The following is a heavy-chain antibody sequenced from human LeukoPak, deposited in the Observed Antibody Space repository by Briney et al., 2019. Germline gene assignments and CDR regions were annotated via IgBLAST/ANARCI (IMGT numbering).Heavy chain of an antibody. CDR3: ARDGWLQLGGMDF. CDR2: IYYSGST. Sequence: SETLSLTCTVSGGSISSYYWSWIRQPPGKGLEWIGYIYYSGSTNYNPSLTSRVTLSVDTSQNQFSLKLSSVTAADTAVYYCARDGWLQLGGMDFWGQGTTVTVSS. CDR1: GGSISSYY. J-gene: IGHJ6*02. V-gene: IGHV4-59*01. D-gene: IGHD5-24*01.